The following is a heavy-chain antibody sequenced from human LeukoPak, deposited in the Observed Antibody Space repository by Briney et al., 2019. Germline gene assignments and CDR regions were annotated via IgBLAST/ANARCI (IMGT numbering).Heavy chain of an antibody. CDR2: IKQGGSEN. J-gene: IGHJ4*02. V-gene: IGHV3-7*01. CDR3: AKSFDWFGESYFDY. Sequence: GGSLRLSCAASGFTFSSYWMSWVRQAPGKGLEWVANIKQGGSENYYVDSVKGRFTISRDNAKNSLYLQMNSLRGEDTAVYYCAKSFDWFGESYFDYWGQGTLITVSS. D-gene: IGHD3-10*01. CDR1: GFTFSSYW.